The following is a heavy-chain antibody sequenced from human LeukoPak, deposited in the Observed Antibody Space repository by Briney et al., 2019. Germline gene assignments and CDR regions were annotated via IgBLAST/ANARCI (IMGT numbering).Heavy chain of an antibody. CDR2: VDYSGST. D-gene: IGHD3-22*01. V-gene: IGHV4-59*02. CDR1: GGSVSSSH. Sequence: SETLSLNCTVSGGSVSSSHRNWIRQPPGKGLEWIGNVDYSGSTKYNPSLRSRVTMSLDTSSNQFSLKLRSVTASDTALYYCTRGYYEPFDRWGQGTLVTVSS. J-gene: IGHJ4*02. CDR3: TRGYYEPFDR.